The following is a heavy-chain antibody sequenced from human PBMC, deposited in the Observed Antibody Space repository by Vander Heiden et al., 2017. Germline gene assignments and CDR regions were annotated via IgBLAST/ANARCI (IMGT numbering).Heavy chain of an antibody. CDR3: ARDPPWYGMDV. CDR2: IYSCGTT. Sequence: EVQLVESGGGLIQPGGSLRLSCAASGFTVSSNYMTWVRQAPGKGLEWLSTIYSCGTTYYADSVKGRFTISRDSSKNTLYLQMNSLRAEDTAVYYCARDPPWYGMDVWGQGTTVTVSS. CDR1: GFTVSSNY. J-gene: IGHJ6*02. V-gene: IGHV3-53*01.